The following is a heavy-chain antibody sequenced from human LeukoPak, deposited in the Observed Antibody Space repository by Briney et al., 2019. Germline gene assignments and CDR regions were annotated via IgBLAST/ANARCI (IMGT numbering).Heavy chain of an antibody. CDR3: ARITGDYERPPFDY. Sequence: PGESLKISCQGSGYSFNRYWIGWVRQLPGKGLEWMGLIYPRDSDTIYSPSFQGLATLSVDKSLNTAYLQWSRLKASDTAIYYCARITGDYERPPFDYWGQGTLVTVSS. CDR2: IYPRDSDT. D-gene: IGHD4-17*01. V-gene: IGHV5-51*01. CDR1: GYSFNRYW. J-gene: IGHJ4*02.